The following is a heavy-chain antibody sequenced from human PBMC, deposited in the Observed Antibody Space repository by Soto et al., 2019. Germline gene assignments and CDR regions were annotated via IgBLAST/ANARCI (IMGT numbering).Heavy chain of an antibody. J-gene: IGHJ3*02. CDR2: IIPIFGTA. Sequence: GASVKVSCKASGGTFSSYAISWVRQAPGQGLEWMGGIIPIFGTANYAQKFQGRVTITADESTSTAYMELSSLRSEDTAVYYCARYSPPETTVVTPRALRRAFDIWGQGTMVTVSS. D-gene: IGHD4-17*01. CDR1: GGTFSSYA. CDR3: ARYSPPETTVVTPRALRRAFDI. V-gene: IGHV1-69*13.